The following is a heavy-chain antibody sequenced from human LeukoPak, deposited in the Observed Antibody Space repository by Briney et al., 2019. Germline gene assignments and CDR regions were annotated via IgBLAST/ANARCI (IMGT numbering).Heavy chain of an antibody. CDR3: ASGFLLTDFDY. V-gene: IGHV3-30-3*01. CDR1: GFTFSSYA. Sequence: GGSLRLSCAASGFTFSSYAMHWVRQAPGKGLEWVAVISYDGSNKYYADSVKGRFTISRDNSKNTLYLQMNSLRAEDTAVYYCASGFLLTDFDYWGQGTLVTVSS. J-gene: IGHJ4*02. CDR2: ISYDGSNK. D-gene: IGHD3-3*01.